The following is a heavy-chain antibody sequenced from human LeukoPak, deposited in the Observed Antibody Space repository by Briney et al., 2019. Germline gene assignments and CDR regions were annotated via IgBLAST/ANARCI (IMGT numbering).Heavy chain of an antibody. J-gene: IGHJ3*02. D-gene: IGHD3-22*01. Sequence: GESLKISCKGSGYSFTSYWIGWVRQMPGKGLEWMGIIYPGDSDTRYGPSFQGQVTISADKSISTAYLQWSSLKASDTAMYYCARRPGYYDSSGPLFDIWGQGTMVTVSS. V-gene: IGHV5-51*01. CDR1: GYSFTSYW. CDR3: ARRPGYYDSSGPLFDI. CDR2: IYPGDSDT.